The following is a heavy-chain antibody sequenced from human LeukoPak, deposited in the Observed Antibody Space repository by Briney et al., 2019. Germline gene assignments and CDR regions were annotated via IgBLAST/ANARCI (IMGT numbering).Heavy chain of an antibody. CDR1: GFTFDDYA. V-gene: IGHV3-43*02. Sequence: GGSLRLSCAASGFTFDDYAMHWVRQAPGKGLEWVSLISGDGGSTYYADSVKGRFTISRDNSKNTVFLQMNSLRAEDTAVYYCARDPTSRGWYYFDYWGQGTLVTVSS. CDR2: ISGDGGST. J-gene: IGHJ4*02. D-gene: IGHD2-15*01. CDR3: ARDPTSRGWYYFDY.